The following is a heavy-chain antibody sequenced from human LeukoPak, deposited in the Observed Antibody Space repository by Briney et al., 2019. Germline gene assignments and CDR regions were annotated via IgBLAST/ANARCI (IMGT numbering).Heavy chain of an antibody. V-gene: IGHV3-23*01. Sequence: PGGSLRLSCAASGFTLSSYAMSWVRQAPGKGLEWVSAISGSGGSTYYADSVKGRFTISRDNSKNTLYLQMNSLRAEDTAVYYCAKDQDSSGYYSNWFDPWGQGTLVTVSS. J-gene: IGHJ5*02. D-gene: IGHD3-22*01. CDR1: GFTLSSYA. CDR3: AKDQDSSGYYSNWFDP. CDR2: ISGSGGST.